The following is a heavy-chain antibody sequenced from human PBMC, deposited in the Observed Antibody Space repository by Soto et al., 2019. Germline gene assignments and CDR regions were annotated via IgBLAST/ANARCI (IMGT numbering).Heavy chain of an antibody. Sequence: SETLSLTCTVSGGSISSYYWSWIRQPPGKGLEWIGYIYYSGSTNYNPSLKSRVTISVDTSKNQFSLKLSSVTAADTAVYYCARMTEWLRYPQSIDYWGQGTLVTVSS. CDR2: IYYSGST. V-gene: IGHV4-59*01. CDR3: ARMTEWLRYPQSIDY. J-gene: IGHJ4*02. D-gene: IGHD5-12*01. CDR1: GGSISSYY.